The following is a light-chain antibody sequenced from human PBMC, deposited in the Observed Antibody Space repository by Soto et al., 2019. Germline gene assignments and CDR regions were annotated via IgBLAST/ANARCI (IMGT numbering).Light chain of an antibody. CDR1: PTISNY. CDR2: AAS. CDR3: RQHGSSPIT. V-gene: IGKV1-27*01. J-gene: IGKJ5*01. Sequence: DIQVTQSPYSLSASVGDRVTPSCRTGPTISNYLAWYQQKPGKVPKLLIYAASTLESGVPSRFSGSASGTEFTLTISRLEPEDFAVYYCRQHGSSPITFGQGTRLEIK.